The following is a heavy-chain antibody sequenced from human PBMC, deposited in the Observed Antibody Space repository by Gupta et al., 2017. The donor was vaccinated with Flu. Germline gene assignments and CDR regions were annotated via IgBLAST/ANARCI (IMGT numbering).Heavy chain of an antibody. V-gene: IGHV3-48*03. Sequence: CVDSGFTVSDYEMNWVRRAPGKGLEWVSFISSSAVKYNTDSVKGRFTISRDNARNSVYLQMTSLRVEDTAIYYCARGHWDSWGQGTLVTVSS. CDR2: ISSSAVK. J-gene: IGHJ4*02. CDR3: ARGHWDS. CDR1: GFTVSDYE.